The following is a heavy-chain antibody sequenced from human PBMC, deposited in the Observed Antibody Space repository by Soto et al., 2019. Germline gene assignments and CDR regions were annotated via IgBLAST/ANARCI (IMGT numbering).Heavy chain of an antibody. Sequence: GESLKISCKGSGYSFTNYWIGWVRQMPGKGLEWMGIIYPADSDTRYSPSFEGQVMISVDKSISTAYIQWSSLKPSDTAIYYCARRGSVAATGAYWGQGTLVTVSS. CDR3: ARRGSVAATGAY. CDR2: IYPADSDT. J-gene: IGHJ4*02. D-gene: IGHD6-19*01. V-gene: IGHV5-51*01. CDR1: GYSFTNYW.